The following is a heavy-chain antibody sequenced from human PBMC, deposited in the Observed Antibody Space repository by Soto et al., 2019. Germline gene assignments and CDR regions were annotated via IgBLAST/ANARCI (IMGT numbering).Heavy chain of an antibody. CDR2: IWYDGSNK. J-gene: IGHJ4*01. V-gene: IGHV3-33*06. CDR3: AKDSPLAPGDY. CDR1: GFTFSSYG. Sequence: PRGSLRLSCAASGFTFSSYGMHWVRQAPGKGLEWVAVIWYDGSNKYYADSVKGRFTISRDNSKTTLYLQMNSLRFEDSAVYYCAKDSPLAPGDYWGQGTLVTVSS.